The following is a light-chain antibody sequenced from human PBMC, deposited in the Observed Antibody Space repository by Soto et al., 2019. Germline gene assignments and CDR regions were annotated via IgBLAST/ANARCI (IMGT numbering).Light chain of an antibody. V-gene: IGKV1-5*03. CDR1: QNIYIW. CDR3: QQYNGLPTRT. CDR2: KAS. J-gene: IGKJ1*01. Sequence: DLQMTQSPSTLSASVGDRVTITCRAGQNIYIWLAWYQKKPGKAPNLLIYKASTLQSGVPSRFSGNGSGTEFTLTITSLQPDDSATYYCQQYNGLPTRTFGQGTKVDIK.